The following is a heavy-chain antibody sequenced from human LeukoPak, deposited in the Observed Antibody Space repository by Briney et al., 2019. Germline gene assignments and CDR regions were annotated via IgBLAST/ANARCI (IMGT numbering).Heavy chain of an antibody. J-gene: IGHJ4*02. CDR3: ARDGPAQMVDFDY. D-gene: IGHD3-10*01. V-gene: IGHV1-2*02. Sequence: ASVKVSCKASGYTFSGTGWYLYWLRQAPGQGLECMGWIYPYTGATHYAQKFQGRVAMTRDTSIITAYMELSRLRPEDTAVYYCARDGPAQMVDFDYWGQGTLVTVSS. CDR2: IYPYTGAT. CDR1: GYTFSGTGWY.